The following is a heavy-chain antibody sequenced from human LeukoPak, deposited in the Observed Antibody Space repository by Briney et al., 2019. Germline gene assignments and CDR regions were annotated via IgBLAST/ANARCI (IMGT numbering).Heavy chain of an antibody. CDR2: IYYSGST. J-gene: IGHJ4*02. CDR3: ASVDTAMVTIDY. Sequence: SETLSLTCTVSGGSISSYYWSWIRQPPRKGLEWIGYIYYSGSTNYNPSLKSRVTISVDTSKNQFSLKLSSVTAADTAVYYCASVDTAMVTIDYWGQGTLVTVSS. V-gene: IGHV4-59*08. CDR1: GGSISSYY. D-gene: IGHD5-18*01.